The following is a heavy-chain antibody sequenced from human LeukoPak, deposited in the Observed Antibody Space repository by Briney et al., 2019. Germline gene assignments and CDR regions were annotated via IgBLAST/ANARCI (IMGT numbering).Heavy chain of an antibody. J-gene: IGHJ4*02. V-gene: IGHV4-59*01. CDR3: ARGRTGDY. CDR1: GGSISSYY. Sequence: SETLSLTCTVSGGSISSYYWSWIRQPPGKGLEWIGSLYDSGSTNSNPSLKSRVTISADTSKNQFSLTLSSVTDADTAVYYCARGRTGDYWGQGTLVTVSS. CDR2: LYDSGST. D-gene: IGHD4-17*01.